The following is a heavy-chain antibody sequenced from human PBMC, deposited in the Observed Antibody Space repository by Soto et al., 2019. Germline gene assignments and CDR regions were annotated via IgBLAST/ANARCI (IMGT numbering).Heavy chain of an antibody. CDR2: IYYSGST. D-gene: IGHD6-13*01. Sequence: SETLSLTCTVSGGSISSYYWSWIRQPPGKGLEWIGYIYYSGSTNYNPSLKSRVTISADTSKNQFSLKLSSVTAADTAVYYCARDRGLGQPTFDYWGQGTLVTVSS. CDR3: ARDRGLGQPTFDY. V-gene: IGHV4-59*01. J-gene: IGHJ4*02. CDR1: GGSISSYY.